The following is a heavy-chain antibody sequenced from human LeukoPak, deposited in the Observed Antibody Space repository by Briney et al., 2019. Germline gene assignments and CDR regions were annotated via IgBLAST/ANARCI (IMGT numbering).Heavy chain of an antibody. CDR3: ARDAERGFDYSNSLKY. J-gene: IGHJ4*02. CDR1: GFTYSHYG. CDR2: IWSDGTGK. V-gene: IGHV3-33*08. D-gene: IGHD4-11*01. Sequence: GSLRPSCAGSGFTYSHYGMHWVRQAPGEGLEWVAVIWSDGTGKYYSDAVKGRFTISRDNFRNTLYLQMNSLRGEDTAVYYCARDAERGFDYSNSLKYWGQGTLVTVSS.